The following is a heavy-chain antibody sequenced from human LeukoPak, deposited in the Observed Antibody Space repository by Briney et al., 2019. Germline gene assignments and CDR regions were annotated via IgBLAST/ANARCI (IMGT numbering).Heavy chain of an antibody. CDR1: GYTFTSYY. D-gene: IGHD5-24*01. J-gene: IGHJ4*02. V-gene: IGHV1-46*01. CDR3: ASGLQDGYNSRIWDY. Sequence: ASVKVSCKASGYTFTSYYMHWVRQAPGQGLEWMGIINPSGGSTSYAQKFQGRVTMTRDTSTSTVYMELSSLRSEDTAVYYCASGLQDGYNSRIWDYWGQGTLVTVSS. CDR2: INPSGGST.